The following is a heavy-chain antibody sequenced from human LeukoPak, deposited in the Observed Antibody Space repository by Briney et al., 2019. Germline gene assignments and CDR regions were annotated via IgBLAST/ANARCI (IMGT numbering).Heavy chain of an antibody. CDR3: ARDPRFGELLPFDY. CDR1: GFTFSSYA. Sequence: GGSLRLSCAASGFTFSSYAMSWVRQAPGKGLEWVAVISYDGSNKYYADSVKGRFTISRDNSKNTLYLQMNSLRAEDTAVYYCARDPRFGELLPFDYWGQGTLVTVSS. CDR2: ISYDGSNK. V-gene: IGHV3-30-3*01. D-gene: IGHD3-10*01. J-gene: IGHJ4*02.